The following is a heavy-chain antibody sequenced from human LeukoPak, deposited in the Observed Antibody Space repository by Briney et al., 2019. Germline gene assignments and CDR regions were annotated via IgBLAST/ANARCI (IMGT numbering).Heavy chain of an antibody. D-gene: IGHD3-22*01. CDR2: INPNSGGT. J-gene: IGHJ6*02. Sequence: ASVKVSCKASGYTFTGYYMHWVRQAPGQGLEWMGWINPNSGGTNYAQKFQGRVTMTRDTSISTAYMELSRLRSDDTAVYYCAADRVYDSSGYYYYYGMDVWGQGTTVTVSS. CDR1: GYTFTGYY. CDR3: AADRVYDSSGYYYYYGMDV. V-gene: IGHV1-2*02.